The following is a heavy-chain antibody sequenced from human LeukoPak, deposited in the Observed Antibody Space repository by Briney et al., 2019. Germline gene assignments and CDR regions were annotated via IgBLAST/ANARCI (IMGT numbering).Heavy chain of an antibody. CDR1: GGSINNYY. CDR2: IYTRGSA. D-gene: IGHD2-15*01. CDR3: ARGRYCSADICSGGDAFDI. Sequence: SETLSLTCTVSGGSINNYYWSWIRQPAGKGLEWIGRIYTRGSANYNPSLKSRVTMSVDTSKNQFSLKLSSVTAADTAVYYCARGRYCSADICSGGDAFDIWGQGTMVSVSS. J-gene: IGHJ3*02. V-gene: IGHV4-4*07.